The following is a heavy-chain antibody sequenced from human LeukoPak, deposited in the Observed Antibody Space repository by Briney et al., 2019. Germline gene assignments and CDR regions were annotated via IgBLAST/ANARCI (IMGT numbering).Heavy chain of an antibody. Sequence: ASVKVSCKASGYTFTGYYMHWVRQAPGHGLEWMGIINPSGGSTSYVQKLQGRVTMTRDTSTSTVYMEVSSLRSEDTAVYFCVRSVGSSGWYGEFDYWGQGTLVTVSS. V-gene: IGHV1-46*01. CDR3: VRSVGSSGWYGEFDY. CDR2: INPSGGST. CDR1: GYTFTGYY. J-gene: IGHJ4*02. D-gene: IGHD6-19*01.